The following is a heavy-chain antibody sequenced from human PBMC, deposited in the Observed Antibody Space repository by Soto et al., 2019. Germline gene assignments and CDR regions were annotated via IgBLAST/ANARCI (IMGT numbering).Heavy chain of an antibody. CDR3: ARRVDYVWGSYRYSPYFDY. CDR1: GGSISSYY. CDR2: IYYSGSP. D-gene: IGHD3-16*02. Sequence: SETLSLTCTVSGGSISSYYWRWILQPPGKGLEWIGYIYYSGSPNSNPSLKSRVTISVDTSKNQFSLKLSSVTAADTAVYYCARRVDYVWGSYRYSPYFDYWGQGSLVTVS. V-gene: IGHV4-59*08. J-gene: IGHJ4*02.